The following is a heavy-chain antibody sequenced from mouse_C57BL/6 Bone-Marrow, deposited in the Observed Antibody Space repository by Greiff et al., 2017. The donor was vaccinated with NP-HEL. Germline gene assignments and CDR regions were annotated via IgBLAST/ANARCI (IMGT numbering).Heavy chain of an antibody. J-gene: IGHJ4*01. CDR3: AREGGVYYYAMDY. V-gene: IGHV1-26*01. CDR2: INPNNGGT. CDR1: GYTFTDYY. Sequence: EVQLQQSGPELVKPGASVKISCKASGYTFTDYYMNWVKQSHGKSLEWIGDINPNNGGTSYNQKFKGKATLTVDKSSSTAYMELRSLTSEDSAVYYCAREGGVYYYAMDYWGQGTSVTVSS.